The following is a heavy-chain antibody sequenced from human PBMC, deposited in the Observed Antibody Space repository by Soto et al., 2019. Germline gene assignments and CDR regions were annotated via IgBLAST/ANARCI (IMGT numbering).Heavy chain of an antibody. D-gene: IGHD3-10*01. V-gene: IGHV3-21*01. CDR3: ARYRDVLLWFGDRYYGMDV. CDR1: GFTFSSYS. J-gene: IGHJ6*02. Sequence: PGGSLRLSCAASGFTFSSYSMNWVRQAPGKGLEWVSSISSSSSYIYYADSVKGRFTISRDNVKNSLYLQMNSLRAEDTAVYYCARYRDVLLWFGDRYYGMDVWGQGTTVTVSS. CDR2: ISSSSSYI.